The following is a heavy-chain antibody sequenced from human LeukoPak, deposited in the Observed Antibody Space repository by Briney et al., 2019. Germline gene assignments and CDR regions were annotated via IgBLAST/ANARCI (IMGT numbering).Heavy chain of an antibody. D-gene: IGHD3-10*01. Sequence: GRCLRLCCSASGFSFITYAMHWVREAAGEGLEWVARIWHDGSHKFYSNSVRGQFTISRDHSKNRLSLPKNNLRPEDTAVYYFAREIFGSVSYPDFWGQGTLVTVSS. CDR1: GFSFITYA. V-gene: IGHV3-33*01. CDR3: AREIFGSVSYPDF. J-gene: IGHJ4*02. CDR2: IWHDGSHK.